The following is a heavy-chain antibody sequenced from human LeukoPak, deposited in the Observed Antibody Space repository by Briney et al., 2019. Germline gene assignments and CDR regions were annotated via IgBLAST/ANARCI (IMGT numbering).Heavy chain of an antibody. CDR2: IYPSGSTT. J-gene: IGHJ6*03. CDR3: ARGHKVGDYYFFCIDV. CDR1: GVSISSYS. D-gene: IGHD4-17*01. Sequence: SETLTLTCSVSGVSISSYSWNWFRQPAGKGLEWIGRIYPSGSTTNYNPSLESRVTISGDKSESQFSLKVTAVTAADTAVYFCARGHKVGDYYFFCIDVWGKGTTVTVSS. V-gene: IGHV4-4*07.